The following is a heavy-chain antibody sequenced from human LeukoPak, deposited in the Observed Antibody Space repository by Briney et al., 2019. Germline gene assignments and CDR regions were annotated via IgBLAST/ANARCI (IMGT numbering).Heavy chain of an antibody. Sequence: SETLSLTCTVSGGSVSNSPYPWGWLRQPPGKGLEWIGSIYYSGTTYYNASLRSRVTISVDTSKNQFSLKLSSVTAADTAVYYCARGLGDGYNFGPQLHFDYWGQGTLVTVSS. CDR2: IYYSGTT. V-gene: IGHV4-39*01. CDR1: GGSVSNSPYP. D-gene: IGHD5-24*01. J-gene: IGHJ4*02. CDR3: ARGLGDGYNFGPQLHFDY.